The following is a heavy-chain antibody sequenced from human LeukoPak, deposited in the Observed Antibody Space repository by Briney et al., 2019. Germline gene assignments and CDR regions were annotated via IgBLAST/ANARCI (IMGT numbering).Heavy chain of an antibody. V-gene: IGHV3-15*01. D-gene: IGHD3-9*01. CDR2: IKSKTDGGTT. CDR3: TSRSLRYFDWSSPDY. Sequence: GGSLRLSCAASGFTFSSSAMSWVRQAPGKGLEWVGRIKSKTDGGTTDYAAPVKGRFTISRDDSKNTLYLQMNSLKTEDTAVYYCTSRSLRYFDWSSPDYWGQGTLVTVSS. J-gene: IGHJ4*02. CDR1: GFTFSSSA.